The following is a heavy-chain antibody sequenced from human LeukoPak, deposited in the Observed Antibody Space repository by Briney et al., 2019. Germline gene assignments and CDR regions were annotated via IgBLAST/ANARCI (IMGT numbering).Heavy chain of an antibody. J-gene: IGHJ4*02. CDR2: IYWDDDK. Sequence: SGPTLVKPTQTLTLTCTFSGFSLSTSGVGVGWIRQPPGKALEWLVFIYWDDDKSYSPTLKSRLTVIKDTSRNQVVLIMTHMYPVDAATYYCAHRMPHRTNWNTGYLDYWGQGALVTVSS. V-gene: IGHV2-5*02. CDR3: AHRMPHRTNWNTGYLDY. CDR1: GFSLSTSGVG. D-gene: IGHD1-1*01.